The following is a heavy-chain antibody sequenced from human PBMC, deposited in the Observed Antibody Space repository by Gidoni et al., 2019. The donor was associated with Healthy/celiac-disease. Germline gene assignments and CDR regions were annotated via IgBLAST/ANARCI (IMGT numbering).Heavy chain of an antibody. CDR2: INHSGST. J-gene: IGHJ4*02. CDR1: GGSFSGYY. V-gene: IGHV4-34*01. D-gene: IGHD3-10*01. Sequence: QVQLQQWGAGLLKPSETLSLTCAVYGGSFSGYYWSWIRQPPGNGLEWIGEINHSGSTNYNPSLKSRVTISVDTSKNQFSLKLSSVTAADTAVYYCARARITMVRGDPYFDYWGQGTLVTVSS. CDR3: ARARITMVRGDPYFDY.